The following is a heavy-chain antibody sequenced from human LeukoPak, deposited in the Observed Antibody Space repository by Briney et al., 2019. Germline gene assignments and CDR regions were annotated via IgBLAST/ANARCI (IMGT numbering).Heavy chain of an antibody. D-gene: IGHD6-13*01. CDR2: ISSNGGGT. CDR3: VKGPQSSSWYFWVY. Sequence: GGSLRLSCSAPGFTFSSYAMHWVRQAPGKGLEYVSAISSNGGGTNYADSVKGRFTISRDNSKNTLYLQMSSLRAEDTAVYYCVKGPQSSSWYFWVYWGQGTLVTVSS. V-gene: IGHV3-64D*06. J-gene: IGHJ4*02. CDR1: GFTFSSYA.